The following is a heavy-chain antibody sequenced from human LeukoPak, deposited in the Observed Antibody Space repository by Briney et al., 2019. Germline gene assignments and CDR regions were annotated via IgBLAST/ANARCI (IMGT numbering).Heavy chain of an antibody. CDR1: GFTFSSYA. J-gene: IGHJ1*01. Sequence: GGSLRLSCAASGFTFSSYAMSWVRQAPGKGLEWVAAISNSGGDTFYSDSGKGRFTIARDNSKNTLYLQMNSLRVDDTAVYYCAQQLGYCSGGACYFTYWGQGTLVTVSS. CDR3: AQQLGYCSGGACYFTY. V-gene: IGHV3-23*01. D-gene: IGHD2-15*01. CDR2: ISNSGGDT.